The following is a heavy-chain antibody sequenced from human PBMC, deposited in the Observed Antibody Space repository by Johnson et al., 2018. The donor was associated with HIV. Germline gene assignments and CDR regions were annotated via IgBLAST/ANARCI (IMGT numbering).Heavy chain of an antibody. D-gene: IGHD4-17*01. J-gene: IGHJ3*02. V-gene: IGHV3-11*04. CDR3: ANSADYGDYGSPDAFDI. CDR2: ISSSGSTI. Sequence: QVQLVESGGGLVQPGGSLRLSCTASGFTVSKNYMSWIRQAPGKGLEWVSYISSSGSTIYYADSVKGRFTLSRDNAKNSLYLQMNSLRAADTAVYYCANSADYGDYGSPDAFDIWGQGTMVTVSS. CDR1: GFTVSKNY.